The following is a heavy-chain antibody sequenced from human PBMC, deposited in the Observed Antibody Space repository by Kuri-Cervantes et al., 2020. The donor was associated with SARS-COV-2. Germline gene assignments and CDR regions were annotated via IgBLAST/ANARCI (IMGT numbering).Heavy chain of an antibody. CDR3: ARGRYDFDY. V-gene: IGHV3-48*01. D-gene: IGHD3-22*01. Sequence: GGSLRLSCAASGFTFSSYSMNWVRQAPGKGLEWVSYISSSSSTIYYADSVKGRFTISGDNAKNSLYLQMNSLRAEDTAVYYCARGRYDFDYWGQGTLVTVSS. CDR2: ISSSSSTI. CDR1: GFTFSSYS. J-gene: IGHJ4*02.